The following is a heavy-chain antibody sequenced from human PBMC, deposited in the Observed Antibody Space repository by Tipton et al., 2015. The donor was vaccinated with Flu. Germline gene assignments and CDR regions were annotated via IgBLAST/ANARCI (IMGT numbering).Heavy chain of an antibody. V-gene: IGHV3-7*01. CDR2: IREDGYAQ. CDR3: ASQSTGHTPQKPFDH. D-gene: IGHD2-15*01. J-gene: IGHJ4*02. Sequence: SLRLSCVVSGFDFGYYWMSWVRQAPGKGLEWVANIREDGYAQYYADSVEGRFAISRDNGKYSLFLQMDNLRAEDTAVYFCASQSTGHTPQKPFDHWGQGTPVTVSS. CDR1: GFDFGYYW.